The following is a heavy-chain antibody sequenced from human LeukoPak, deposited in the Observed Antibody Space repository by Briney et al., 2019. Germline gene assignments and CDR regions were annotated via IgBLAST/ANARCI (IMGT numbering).Heavy chain of an antibody. Sequence: SVKVSCKASGGTFSSYAISWVRQAPGQGLEWMGGIIPIFGTANYAQKFQGRVTITTDESTSTAYMELSSLRSEDTAVYYCARTRQWELLTDAFDIWGQGAMVTVSS. V-gene: IGHV1-69*05. J-gene: IGHJ3*02. CDR2: IIPIFGTA. D-gene: IGHD1-26*01. CDR1: GGTFSSYA. CDR3: ARTRQWELLTDAFDI.